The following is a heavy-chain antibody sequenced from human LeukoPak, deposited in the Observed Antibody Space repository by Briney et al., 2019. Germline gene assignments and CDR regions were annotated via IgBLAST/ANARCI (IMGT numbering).Heavy chain of an antibody. CDR3: ARERGTKVVVVAATRSRYYGMDV. CDR2: IKQDGSEK. J-gene: IGHJ6*02. Sequence: GGSLRLSCAASGFTFSSYWMSWVRQAPGKGLEWVANIKQDGSEKYYVDSVKGRFTISRDNAKNSLYLQMNSLRAEDTAVYYCARERGTKVVVVAATRSRYYGMDVWGQGTTVTVSS. D-gene: IGHD2-15*01. V-gene: IGHV3-7*01. CDR1: GFTFSSYW.